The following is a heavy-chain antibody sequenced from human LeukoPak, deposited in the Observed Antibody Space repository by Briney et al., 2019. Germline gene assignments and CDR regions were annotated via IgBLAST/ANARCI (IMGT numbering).Heavy chain of an antibody. Sequence: SGTLSLTCAVSGGSISSSNWWSWVRQPPGKGLEWIGGFYHSGSTNYNPSLKSRVTISVDKSKNQFSLKLSSVTAADTAVYYCARRGEYDFWSGYYPPSFDYWGQGTLVTVSS. D-gene: IGHD3-3*01. CDR2: FYHSGST. V-gene: IGHV4-4*02. CDR1: GGSISSSNW. J-gene: IGHJ4*02. CDR3: ARRGEYDFWSGYYPPSFDY.